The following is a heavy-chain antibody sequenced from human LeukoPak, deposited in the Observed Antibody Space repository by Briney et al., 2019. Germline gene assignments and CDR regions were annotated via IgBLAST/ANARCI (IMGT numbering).Heavy chain of an antibody. CDR1: GFSFNNYA. Sequence: PGGSLRLSCAASGFSFNNYAMYWVRQAPGKGLEWVALISYDGGDKYYAESMKGRITISRDNAENTLYLQMNNLRPDDTAFYFCVKEEVEYCYSYGDYWGQGTLVTVSS. CDR3: VKEEVEYCYSYGDY. D-gene: IGHD2/OR15-2a*01. J-gene: IGHJ4*02. V-gene: IGHV3-30*18. CDR2: ISYDGGDK.